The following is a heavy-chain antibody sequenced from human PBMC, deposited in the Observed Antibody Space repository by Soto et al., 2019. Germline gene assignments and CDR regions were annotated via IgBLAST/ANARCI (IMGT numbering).Heavy chain of an antibody. Sequence: QVQLVESGGGLVKPGGSLRLSCAASGFTFSDYYMSWIRQAPGKGLEWVANISSSSSYTNYAGSVRGRFTISRDNAKNSLYLHMNSLRAEDTDVYYCARDFSSYDYYYYYGMDVWGQGTTVTVSS. J-gene: IGHJ6*02. CDR2: ISSSSSYT. CDR3: ARDFSSYDYYYYYGMDV. CDR1: GFTFSDYY. D-gene: IGHD3-22*01. V-gene: IGHV3-11*06.